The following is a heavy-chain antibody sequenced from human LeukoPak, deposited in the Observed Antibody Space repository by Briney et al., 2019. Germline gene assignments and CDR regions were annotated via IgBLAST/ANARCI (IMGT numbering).Heavy chain of an antibody. CDR3: ARGGAARPDY. Sequence: GGSLRLSCAASGFTFSSYNMNWVRQAPGKGLEWVSSITSSSSYIYYADSVKGRFTISRDNAKNSLYLQMNSLRADDTAVYYCARGGAARPDYWGRGTLVSVSS. J-gene: IGHJ4*02. CDR2: ITSSSSYI. V-gene: IGHV3-21*01. D-gene: IGHD6-6*01. CDR1: GFTFSSYN.